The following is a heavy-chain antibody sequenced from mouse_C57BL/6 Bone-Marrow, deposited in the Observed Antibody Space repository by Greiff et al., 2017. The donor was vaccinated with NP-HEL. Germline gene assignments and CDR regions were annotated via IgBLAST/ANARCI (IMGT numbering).Heavy chain of an antibody. CDR2: IYPGSGST. J-gene: IGHJ4*01. CDR3: ARRDGYSVFYYAMDY. D-gene: IGHD2-3*01. CDR1: GYTFTSYW. Sequence: VQLQQPGAELVKPGASVKMSCKASGYTFTSYWITWVKQRPGQGLEWIGDIYPGSGSTNYNEKFKSKATLTVDTSSSTAYMQLSSLTSEDSAVYYCARRDGYSVFYYAMDYWGQGTSVTVSS. V-gene: IGHV1-55*01.